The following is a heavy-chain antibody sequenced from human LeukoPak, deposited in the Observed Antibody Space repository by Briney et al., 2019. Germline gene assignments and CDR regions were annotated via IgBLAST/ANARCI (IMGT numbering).Heavy chain of an antibody. CDR3: ARLRRPYYYDSSGYYPDY. D-gene: IGHD3-22*01. CDR2: IYYSGST. CDR1: GGSISSYY. Sequence: PSETLSLTCTVSGGSISSYYWSWIRQPPGKGLEWIGYIYYSGSTNYNPSLKSRVTISVDTSKNQFSLKLSSVTAADTAVYYCARLRRPYYYDSSGYYPDYWGQGTLVTVSS. V-gene: IGHV4-59*08. J-gene: IGHJ4*02.